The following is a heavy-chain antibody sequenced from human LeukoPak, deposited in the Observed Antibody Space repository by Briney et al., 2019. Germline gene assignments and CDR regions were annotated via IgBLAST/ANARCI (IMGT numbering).Heavy chain of an antibody. CDR2: IVGGSSDT. V-gene: IGHV1-58*02. CDR3: AANPDTTMAFDY. J-gene: IGHJ4*02. Sequence: VASVKVSCKASGFTFTSSSIQWVRQARGQRLEWIGWIVGGSSDTYYAQKFQERVPITRDMSTSTAYLELSSLGSEDTAVYYCAANPDTTMAFDYWGQGTLVTVSS. CDR1: GFTFTSSS. D-gene: IGHD5-18*01.